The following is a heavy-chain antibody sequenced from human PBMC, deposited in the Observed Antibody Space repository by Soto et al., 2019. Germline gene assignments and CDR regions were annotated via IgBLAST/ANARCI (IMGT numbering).Heavy chain of an antibody. CDR1: GFTFSRYW. D-gene: IGHD1-1*01. CDR2: IKQDGGEE. Sequence: GGSLRLSCAASGFTFSRYWMSWVRQAPGKGLEWVANIKQDGGEEYYVDSVKGRFTISRDNAENSLFLQLNSLRAEDTAVYYCARTHNKAYYYYMDVWGKGTTVTVSS. V-gene: IGHV3-7*01. CDR3: ARTHNKAYYYYMDV. J-gene: IGHJ6*03.